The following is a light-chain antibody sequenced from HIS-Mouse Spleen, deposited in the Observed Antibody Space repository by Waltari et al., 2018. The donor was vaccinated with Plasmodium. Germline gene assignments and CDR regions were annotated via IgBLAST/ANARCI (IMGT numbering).Light chain of an antibody. V-gene: IGKV3-15*01. J-gene: IGKJ3*01. CDR3: QQYNNWSFT. CDR2: GAS. CDR1: QSVSSN. Sequence: EIGMTRTQATRSVSPGERATVSSRASQSVSSNLARYQQKPGQAPRLLIYGASTRATGIPARFSGSGSGTDFTLTISSLQSEDFAVYYCQQYNNWSFTFGPGTKVDIK.